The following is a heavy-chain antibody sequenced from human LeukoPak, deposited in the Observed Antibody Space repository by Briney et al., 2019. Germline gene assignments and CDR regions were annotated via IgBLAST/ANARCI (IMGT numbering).Heavy chain of an antibody. V-gene: IGHV4-59*08. CDR2: IYYSGST. Sequence: NSSETLSLTCTVSGGSISSYYWSWIRQPPGKGLEWIGYIYYSGSTNYNPSLKSRVTISVDTSKNQFSLKLSSVTAADTAVYYRARHWPRGWLRTISNRFDPWGQGTLVTVSS. CDR1: GGSISSYY. J-gene: IGHJ5*02. CDR3: ARHWPRGWLRTISNRFDP. D-gene: IGHD5-12*01.